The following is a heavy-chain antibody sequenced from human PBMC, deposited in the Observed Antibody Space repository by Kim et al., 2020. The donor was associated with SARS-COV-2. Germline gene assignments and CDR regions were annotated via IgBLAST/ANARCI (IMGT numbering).Heavy chain of an antibody. J-gene: IGHJ5*02. D-gene: IGHD2-2*01. V-gene: IGHV4-34*01. Sequence: SETLSLTCAVYGGSFSGYYWSWIRQPPGKGLEWIGEINHSGSTNYNPSLKSRVTISVDTSKNQFSLKLSSVTAADTAVYYCARGRRYCSSTSCYEIWFDPWGQGTLVTVSS. CDR1: GGSFSGYY. CDR3: ARGRRYCSSTSCYEIWFDP. CDR2: INHSGST.